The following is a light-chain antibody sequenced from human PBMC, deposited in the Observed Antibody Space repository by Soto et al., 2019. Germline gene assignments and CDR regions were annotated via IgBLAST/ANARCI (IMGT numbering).Light chain of an antibody. CDR1: QSISSW. CDR3: QQCRSYSPA. J-gene: IGKJ1*01. V-gene: IGKV1-5*01. Sequence: DIQMTQSPSTLSASVGDRVTITCRASQSISSWLAWYQQRPGKAPKLLIYDTSSLQSGVPSRFCGGGSVSEFSLSHSRMQRGDFGTYYCQQCRSYSPAFGQGTKVEIK. CDR2: DTS.